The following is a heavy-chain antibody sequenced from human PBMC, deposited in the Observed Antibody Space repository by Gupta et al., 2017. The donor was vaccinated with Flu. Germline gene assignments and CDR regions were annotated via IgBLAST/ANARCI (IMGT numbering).Heavy chain of an antibody. CDR1: GFDFPNYG. V-gene: IGHV3-30*18. Sequence: QVQLVESGGGVVQPGRSLRLSCAASGFDFPNYGMHWVRQAPGKGLEWVAVISVDENKKYYGDSVKGRVTISRDNSKNTLYLQMDSLRAEDTAVYYCTKPLYHNFYYDYMDVWGKGTTVTVSS. CDR2: ISVDENKK. J-gene: IGHJ6*03. CDR3: TKPLYHNFYYDYMDV. D-gene: IGHD1-1*01.